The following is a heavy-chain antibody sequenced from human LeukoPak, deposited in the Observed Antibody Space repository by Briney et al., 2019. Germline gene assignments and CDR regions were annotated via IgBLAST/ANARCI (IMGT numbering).Heavy chain of an antibody. Sequence: SETLSLTCTVSGGSISTYYWSWIRQSPGKGLEWIGYIYYTGSTNYNPSLKSRVTISVDTSKNQFSLKLSSVTAADTAVYYCASAISMTTFFFDYWGQGTLVTVSS. CDR1: GGSISTYY. CDR3: ASAISMTTFFFDY. D-gene: IGHD2/OR15-2a*01. J-gene: IGHJ4*02. CDR2: IYYTGST. V-gene: IGHV4-59*01.